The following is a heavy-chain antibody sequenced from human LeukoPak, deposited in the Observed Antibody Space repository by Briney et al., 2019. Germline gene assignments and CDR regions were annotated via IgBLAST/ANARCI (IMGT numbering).Heavy chain of an antibody. J-gene: IGHJ4*02. V-gene: IGHV3-11*04. Sequence: GGSLRLSCAASGFTFSDYYMSWIRQAPGKGLEWVSYISSSGSTIYYADSVKGRFTISRDNAKNSLYLQMNSLRAEDTAVYYCARVSHGSGSYYKPFDYWGQGTLVTVSS. D-gene: IGHD3-10*01. CDR2: ISSSGSTI. CDR1: GFTFSDYY. CDR3: ARVSHGSGSYYKPFDY.